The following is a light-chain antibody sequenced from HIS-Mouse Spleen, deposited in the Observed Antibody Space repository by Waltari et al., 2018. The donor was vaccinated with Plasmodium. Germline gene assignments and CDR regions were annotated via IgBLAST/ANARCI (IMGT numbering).Light chain of an antibody. CDR3: SSYAGSNSLV. Sequence: QSALTQPPSASGSPGQSVTISCTGTSSDVGGYNYVSWYQQHPGKAPKLMIYEVSKRPQGVPVRFSGSQSGNKASQTVSGRQAEDEADYCCSSYAGSNSLVFGGGTKLTVL. J-gene: IGLJ2*01. V-gene: IGLV2-8*01. CDR2: EVS. CDR1: SSDVGGYNY.